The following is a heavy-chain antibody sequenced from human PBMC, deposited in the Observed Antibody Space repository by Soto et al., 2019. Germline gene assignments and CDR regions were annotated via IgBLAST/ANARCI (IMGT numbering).Heavy chain of an antibody. CDR3: ARDQVPGLDAFDI. CDR2: ISRSAGNT. J-gene: IGHJ3*02. CDR1: GFTFSSYS. V-gene: IGHV3-21*01. Sequence: VGSLRLSCAASGFTFSSYSMNWVRQAPGKGLEWVSSISRSAGNTYYADSVKGRFTISRDNAKNSMYLQMNSLRAEDTAVYYCARDQVPGLDAFDIRGQRTMLTVSS.